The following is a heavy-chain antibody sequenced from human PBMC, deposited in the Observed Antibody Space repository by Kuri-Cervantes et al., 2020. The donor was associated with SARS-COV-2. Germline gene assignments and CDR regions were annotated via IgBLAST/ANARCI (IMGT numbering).Heavy chain of an antibody. D-gene: IGHD2/OR15-2a*01. Sequence: GESLKISCAASGFTFRSYALRWVRQAPGKGVEWVSPISGSGGSTYYADSVKGRFIISRDNPKNTLYLQMHSLRVEDTAVYYCASVSTMGVSLDWGQGTLVTVSS. CDR1: GFTFRSYA. V-gene: IGHV3-23*01. J-gene: IGHJ1*01. CDR3: ASVSTMGVSLD. CDR2: ISGSGGST.